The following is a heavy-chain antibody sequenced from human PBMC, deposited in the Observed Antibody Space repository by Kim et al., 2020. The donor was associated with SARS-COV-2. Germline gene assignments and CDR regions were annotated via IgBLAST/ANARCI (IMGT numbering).Heavy chain of an antibody. D-gene: IGHD6-6*01. Sequence: GGSLRLSCAASGFTFSSYGMHWVRQAPGKGLEWVAVISYDGSNKYYADSVKGRFTISRDNSKNTLYMQMNSLRAEDTAVYYCAKAIAARLAANWFDPWGQGTLVTVSS. CDR1: GFTFSSYG. CDR3: AKAIAARLAANWFDP. V-gene: IGHV3-30*18. J-gene: IGHJ5*02. CDR2: ISYDGSNK.